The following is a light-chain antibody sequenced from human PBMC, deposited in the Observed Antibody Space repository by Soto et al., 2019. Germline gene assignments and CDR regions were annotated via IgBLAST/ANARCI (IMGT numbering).Light chain of an antibody. CDR3: QQYDSLPLT. V-gene: IGKV1-33*01. CDR1: QDIKNY. Sequence: DIQMTQSPSSLCASVGDRVTITCQASQDIKNYLNWYQQKSGKAPKLLIYDASDLETGVPSRFSRGGSGTDFALTISSLEPEDIATYYCQQYDSLPLTFGQGTRLEIK. CDR2: DAS. J-gene: IGKJ5*01.